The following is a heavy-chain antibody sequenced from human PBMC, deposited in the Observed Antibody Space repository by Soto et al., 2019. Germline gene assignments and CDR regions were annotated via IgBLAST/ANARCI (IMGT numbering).Heavy chain of an antibody. Sequence: ASVKVSCKASGGTFSSYTISWVRQAPGQGLEWMGRIIPILGIANYAQKFQGRVTITADKSTSTAYMELSSLRSEDTAVYYCAHTEVATPLPDYYYMDVWGEGTTVTVSS. CDR1: GGTFSSYT. V-gene: IGHV1-69*02. J-gene: IGHJ6*03. CDR2: IIPILGIA. CDR3: AHTEVATPLPDYYYMDV. D-gene: IGHD5-12*01.